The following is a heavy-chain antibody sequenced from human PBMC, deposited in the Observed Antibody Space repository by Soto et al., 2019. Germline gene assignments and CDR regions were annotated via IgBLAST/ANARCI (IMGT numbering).Heavy chain of an antibody. Sequence: QVQLVQSGAEVQKPGSSVKVSCKASGGTFSSYAISWVRQAPGQGLEWMGGIIPIFGTANYAQKFQGRVTITADESTSTAYMELSSLRSEDTAVYYCARDRQSYYDSSGYYRKSFDYWGQGTLVTVSS. D-gene: IGHD3-22*01. V-gene: IGHV1-69*01. CDR1: GGTFSSYA. CDR2: IIPIFGTA. CDR3: ARDRQSYYDSSGYYRKSFDY. J-gene: IGHJ4*02.